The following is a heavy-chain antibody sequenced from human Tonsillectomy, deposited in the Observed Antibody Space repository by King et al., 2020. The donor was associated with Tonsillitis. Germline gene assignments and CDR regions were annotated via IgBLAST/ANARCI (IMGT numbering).Heavy chain of an antibody. J-gene: IGHJ6*03. CDR3: AGLLGYYYMDV. V-gene: IGHV3-23*04. CDR1: GLIFSGYA. Sequence: VQLVESGGALVQPGGPLRLSCAASGLIFSGYAMTWVRQAPGKGLEWVSSISAGGGTPYYADTVKGRFTISRDNSKNTLYLQMISLRAEDTAIYYCAGLLGYYYMDV. D-gene: IGHD3-16*01. CDR2: ISAGGGTP.